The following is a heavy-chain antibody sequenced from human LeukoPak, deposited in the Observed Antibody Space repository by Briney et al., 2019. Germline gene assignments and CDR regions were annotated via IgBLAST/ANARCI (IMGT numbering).Heavy chain of an antibody. CDR2: ISDSGTTI. CDR3: AKEARSSGYYYAWDWFDP. CDR1: GFTLSNYE. V-gene: IGHV3-48*03. J-gene: IGHJ5*02. Sequence: GGSLRLSCAASGFTLSNYEMNWVRQAPGKGLEWVSHISDSGTTIYYADSVKGRFTISRDNAKNSLYLQMNSLRAEDTAVYYCAKEARSSGYYYAWDWFDPWGQGTLVTVSS. D-gene: IGHD3-22*01.